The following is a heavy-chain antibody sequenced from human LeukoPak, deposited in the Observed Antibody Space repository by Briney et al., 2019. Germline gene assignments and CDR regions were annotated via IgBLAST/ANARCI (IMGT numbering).Heavy chain of an antibody. CDR2: INHSGST. CDR3: ARGARLLKDQRSSGYYRTPYYYYGMDV. J-gene: IGHJ6*02. D-gene: IGHD3-22*01. V-gene: IGHV4-34*01. Sequence: PSETLSLTCAVYGGSFSGYYWSWIRQPPGKGLEWIGKINHSGSTNYNPSLKSRVTISVDTSKNQFSLKLSSVTAADTAVYYCARGARLLKDQRSSGYYRTPYYYYGMDVWGQGTTVTVSS. CDR1: GGSFSGYY.